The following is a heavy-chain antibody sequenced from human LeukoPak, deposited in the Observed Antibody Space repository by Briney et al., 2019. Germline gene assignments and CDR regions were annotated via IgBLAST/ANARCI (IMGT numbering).Heavy chain of an antibody. CDR2: IFSSGST. J-gene: IGHJ4*02. CDR1: GGSISSYY. D-gene: IGHD3-10*01. V-gene: IGHV4-59*01. CDR3: ARYRVGSAMVPHYFDY. Sequence: SETLSLTCTVSGGSISSYYWSWIRQPPGKGLEWIGYIFSSGSTNYDPSFKGRVTISVSTSKNQFSLKLTSVTAADTAVYYCARYRVGSAMVPHYFDYWGQGALVTVSS.